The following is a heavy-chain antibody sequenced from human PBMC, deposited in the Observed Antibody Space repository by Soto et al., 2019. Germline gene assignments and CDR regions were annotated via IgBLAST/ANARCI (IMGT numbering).Heavy chain of an antibody. CDR1: GFSLSTTGMR. CDR2: IDWDDDK. Sequence: GSGPTLVNPTQTLTLTCTFSGFSLSTTGMRVSWIRQPPGKALEWLARIDWDDDKFYTTSLKTRLTISKDTSKNQVVLTMTNMDPVDTATYFCARIPGWLQGFESWGQGTLVTVSS. J-gene: IGHJ4*02. CDR3: ARIPGWLQGFES. D-gene: IGHD6-19*01. V-gene: IGHV2-70*04.